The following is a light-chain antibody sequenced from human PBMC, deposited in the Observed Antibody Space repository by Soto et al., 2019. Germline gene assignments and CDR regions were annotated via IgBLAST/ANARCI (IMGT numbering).Light chain of an antibody. J-gene: IGKJ1*01. Sequence: IQMTQSPSTLSASVGDRVTITCRASQSLSGWLAWYQQRPGKAPKLLIYKASTLKSGVPSRFSGSGSGTEFTLTISSLQPDDFATYYCQQCNSYSWTFGQGTKVDIK. CDR1: QSLSGW. CDR3: QQCNSYSWT. CDR2: KAS. V-gene: IGKV1-5*03.